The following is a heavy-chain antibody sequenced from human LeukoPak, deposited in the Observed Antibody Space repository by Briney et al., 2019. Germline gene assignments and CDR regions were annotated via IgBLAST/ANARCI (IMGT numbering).Heavy chain of an antibody. CDR1: GFTFSSYS. V-gene: IGHV3-21*01. CDR2: ISVRSNYR. J-gene: IGHJ4*02. Sequence: GGSLRLSCATSGFTFSSYSMNWVRQAPGKGLEWVSSISVRSNYRYYADSVRGRFTISRDDARDSLFLQMNSLRAEDTAVYFCVRLRRNNDRSGYYYYYDYWGQGTLVTVSS. D-gene: IGHD3-22*01. CDR3: VRLRRNNDRSGYYYYYDY.